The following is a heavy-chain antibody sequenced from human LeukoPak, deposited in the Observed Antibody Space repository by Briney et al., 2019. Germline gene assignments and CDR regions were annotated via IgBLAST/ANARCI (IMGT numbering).Heavy chain of an antibody. D-gene: IGHD3-9*01. Sequence: NPGGSLRLSCTASGFTFGDYAMSWFRQAPGKGLEWVGFIRSKAYGGTTEYAASVKGRFTISRDDSKSIAYLQMNSLKTEDTAVYYCTSSFDILTGYPYYFDYWGQGTLVTVSS. CDR1: GFTFGDYA. V-gene: IGHV3-49*05. J-gene: IGHJ4*02. CDR2: IRSKAYGGTT. CDR3: TSSFDILTGYPYYFDY.